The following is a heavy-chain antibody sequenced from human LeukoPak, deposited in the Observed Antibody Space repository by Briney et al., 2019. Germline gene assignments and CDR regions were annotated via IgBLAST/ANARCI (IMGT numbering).Heavy chain of an antibody. Sequence: PGGSLRLSCAASGFAFSSQDMGWVRQAPGKGLVWVSAISDSGDRTYYVDSVKGRFTISRDNSKNTLYLQMNSLRADDTAVYYCAKDARRSSGWYFFDHWGQGTLVTVSS. CDR3: AKDARRSSGWYFFDH. J-gene: IGHJ4*02. CDR2: ISDSGDRT. CDR1: GFAFSSQD. D-gene: IGHD6-19*01. V-gene: IGHV3-23*01.